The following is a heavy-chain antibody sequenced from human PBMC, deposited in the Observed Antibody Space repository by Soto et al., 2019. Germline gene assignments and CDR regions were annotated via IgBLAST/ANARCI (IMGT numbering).Heavy chain of an antibody. CDR1: GFNFIRKY. V-gene: IGHV3-53*01. CDR3: ASCLYASGRFYLDF. CDR2: LYSGGTT. J-gene: IGHJ4*02. Sequence: EVQLVESGGGLIQPGGSLRLSCAASGFNFIRKYMIWVRQAPGKGLEWVSILYSGGTTYYADYVKGRFTISRDTSENTLSLQMNSLGAEDTAVYYGASCLYASGRFYLDFWGQGPLVTVSS. D-gene: IGHD3-10*01.